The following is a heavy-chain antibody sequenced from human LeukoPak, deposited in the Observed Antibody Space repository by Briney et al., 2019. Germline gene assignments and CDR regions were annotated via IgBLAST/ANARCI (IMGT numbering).Heavy chain of an antibody. CDR3: ARDLYYDFWSGDTFDY. D-gene: IGHD3-3*01. CDR1: GFTFSSYG. Sequence: GGSLRLSCAASGFTFSSYGMHWVRQAPGKGLEWVAVIWYDGSNKYYADSVKGRFTISRGNSKNTLYLQMNSLRAEDTAVYYCARDLYYDFWSGDTFDYWGQGTLVTVSS. CDR2: IWYDGSNK. J-gene: IGHJ4*02. V-gene: IGHV3-33*01.